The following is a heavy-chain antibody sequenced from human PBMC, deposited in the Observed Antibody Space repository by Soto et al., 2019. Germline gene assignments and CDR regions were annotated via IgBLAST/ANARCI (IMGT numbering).Heavy chain of an antibody. D-gene: IGHD6-25*01. CDR3: ARSPGRAAPYHS. Sequence: PENLRHPNTVSAGFLRHYYWHWSRQPPGKGLEWIGYTYSTGSTHYNPSLKSRVAISFDTSQNHFSLNLRSVTAADTAVYYWARSPGRAAPYHSWGLGTLRTVS. V-gene: IGHV4-59*01. CDR2: TYSTGST. CDR1: AGFLRHYY. J-gene: IGHJ4*02.